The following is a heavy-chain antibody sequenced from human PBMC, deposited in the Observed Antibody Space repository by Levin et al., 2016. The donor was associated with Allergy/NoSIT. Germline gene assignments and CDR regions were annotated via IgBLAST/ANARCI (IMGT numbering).Heavy chain of an antibody. V-gene: IGHV1-8*01. CDR1: GYTFTSYD. CDR2: MNPNSGNT. D-gene: IGHD6-19*01. J-gene: IGHJ6*02. Sequence: ASVKVSCKASGYTFTSYDINWVRQATGQGLEWMGWMNPNSGNTGYAQKFQGRVTMTRNTSISTAYMELSSLRSEDTAVYYCARDGPIAVADYYYGMDVWGQGTTVTVSS. CDR3: ARDGPIAVADYYYGMDV.